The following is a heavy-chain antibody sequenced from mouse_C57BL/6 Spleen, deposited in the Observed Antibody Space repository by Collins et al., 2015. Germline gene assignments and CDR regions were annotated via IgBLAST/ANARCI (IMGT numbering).Heavy chain of an antibody. J-gene: IGHJ2*01. Sequence: TFTSYWMHWVKQRPGQGLEWIGEIDPSDSYTNYNQKFKGKSTLTVDKSSSTAYMQPSSLTSEDSAVYYCARFDYGSSYVYYFDYWGQGTTLTVSS. CDR1: TFTSYW. CDR2: IDPSDSYT. D-gene: IGHD1-1*01. V-gene: IGHV1-69*01. CDR3: ARFDYGSSYVYYFDY.